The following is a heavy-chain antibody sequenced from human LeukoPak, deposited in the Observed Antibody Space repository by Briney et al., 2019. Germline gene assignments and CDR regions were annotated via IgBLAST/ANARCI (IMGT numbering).Heavy chain of an antibody. J-gene: IGHJ4*02. CDR3: ARDLWY. V-gene: IGHV1-2*06. D-gene: IGHD2-15*01. CDR2: INPNTGVI. Sequence: ASVKVSCKASGYSFTDNYIHWVRQAPGQGLEWMGRINPNTGVINYAENFQGRVTMTRDTSISTAYMELSRLRSDDTAMFYCARDLWYWGQGTLVTVSS. CDR1: GYSFTDNY.